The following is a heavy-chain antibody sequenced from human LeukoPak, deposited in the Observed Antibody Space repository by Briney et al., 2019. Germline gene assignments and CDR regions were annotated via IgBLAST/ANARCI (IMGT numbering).Heavy chain of an antibody. CDR3: AGGRSSSWYSFLDY. Sequence: PSETLSLTCTVSGASMSSYYWTWIRQPPGKGLEWIGYIYYSGSTNFNPSLTSRVTMSVDTSKNQFSLRLSSVTAADTAVYYCAGGRSSSWYSFLDYWGQGTLVTVSS. CDR1: GASMSSYY. CDR2: IYYSGST. D-gene: IGHD6-13*01. V-gene: IGHV4-59*01. J-gene: IGHJ4*02.